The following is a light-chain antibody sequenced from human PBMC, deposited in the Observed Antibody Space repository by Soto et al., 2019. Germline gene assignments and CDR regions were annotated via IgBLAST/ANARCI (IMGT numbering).Light chain of an antibody. J-gene: IGLJ2*01. Sequence: NFLLTQPHSVSESPRKTVTLSCSRSSGSIATNYVQSYQQRPGIAPATVIYDDNQRPSGGPDRFSGSIDSTSNSASLASSGLKTEDESDYYCQSYDNFNRVFGGGTKLTVL. V-gene: IGLV6-57*04. CDR2: DDN. CDR3: QSYDNFNRV. CDR1: SGSIATNY.